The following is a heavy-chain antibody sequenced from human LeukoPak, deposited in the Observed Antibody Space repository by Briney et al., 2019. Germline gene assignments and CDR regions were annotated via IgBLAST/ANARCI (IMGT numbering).Heavy chain of an antibody. CDR2: ISWDGGST. CDR1: GFTFDDYT. V-gene: IGHV3-43*01. CDR3: AKDMGP. J-gene: IGHJ5*01. Sequence: HPGGSLRFSGAASGFTFDDYTMPWVRQVPGKGLEWVSLISWDGGSTYYADSVKGRFTISRDNSKYSLDLQMNSLRTEDTALYYCAKDMGPWGQGTLVTVSS.